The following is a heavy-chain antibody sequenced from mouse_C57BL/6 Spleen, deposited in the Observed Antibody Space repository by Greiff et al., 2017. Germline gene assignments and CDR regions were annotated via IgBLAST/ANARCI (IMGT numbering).Heavy chain of an antibody. D-gene: IGHD2-3*01. Sequence: VQLQQSGAELVRPGASVKLSCTASGFNFKDYYMHWVKQRPEQGLEWIGRIDPEDGDTEYAPKFQGKATMTADTSSNTAYLQLSSLTSEDTAVYYCTASGYYVVFDYWGQGTTLTVSS. J-gene: IGHJ2*01. V-gene: IGHV14-1*01. CDR1: GFNFKDYY. CDR3: TASGYYVVFDY. CDR2: IDPEDGDT.